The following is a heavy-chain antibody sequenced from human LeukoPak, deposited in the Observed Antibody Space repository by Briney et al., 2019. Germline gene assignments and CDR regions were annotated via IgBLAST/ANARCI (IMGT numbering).Heavy chain of an antibody. J-gene: IGHJ4*02. V-gene: IGHV1-2*02. CDR1: GYAFTGFY. CDR2: INPNSGGT. Sequence: ASVKVSCKASGYAFTGFYIHWVRQAPGQGLEWMGWINPNSGGTNYAQKFQGRVTMTRDTSISTAYMELSRLRSDDTAVYYCARGVEWEPYDYWGQGTLVTVSS. CDR3: ARGVEWEPYDY. D-gene: IGHD1-26*01.